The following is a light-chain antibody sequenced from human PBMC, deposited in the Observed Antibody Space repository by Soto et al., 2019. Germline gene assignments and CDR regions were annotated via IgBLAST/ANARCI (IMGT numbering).Light chain of an antibody. Sequence: QSALTQPPSASGSPGQSVTISCTGTSSDVGGYNYGSWYQQHPGKAPKVMIYEVSKRPSGVPDRFSGSKSGNTASLTVSGLQAEDEADYYCSSYAGSNNFDFGTGTKLTVL. J-gene: IGLJ1*01. CDR3: SSYAGSNNFD. CDR1: SSDVGGYNY. V-gene: IGLV2-8*01. CDR2: EVS.